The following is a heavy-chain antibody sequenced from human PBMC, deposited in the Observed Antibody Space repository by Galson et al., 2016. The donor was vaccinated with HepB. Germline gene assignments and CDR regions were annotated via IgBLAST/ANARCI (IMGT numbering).Heavy chain of an antibody. CDR3: SRGLDAYKAGNY. CDR2: IHPVGST. D-gene: IGHD5-24*01. CDR1: GGSFTGYY. Sequence: SETLSLTCGVYGGSFTGYYCNWFRQPPGMGLEWIGEIHPVGSTSYNPSLGSRVTISLDTSKNQFSLKVDSVTAADTAVYLCSRGLDAYKAGNYWGQGTLVTVAA. V-gene: IGHV4-34*01. J-gene: IGHJ4*02.